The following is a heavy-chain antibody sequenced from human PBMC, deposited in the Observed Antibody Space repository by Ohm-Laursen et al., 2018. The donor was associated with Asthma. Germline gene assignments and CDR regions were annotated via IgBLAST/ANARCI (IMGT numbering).Heavy chain of an antibody. D-gene: IGHD2-8*01. CDR3: AKDRVYGDGLLAYDY. Sequence: SLRLSCAASGFSFNTYSMNWVRQAPGKGLEWVSAISSSGSRLLYADSVRGRFTISRDNAKNSLSLQMNSLRAEDTAVYYCAKDRVYGDGLLAYDYWGQGTLVTVSP. V-gene: IGHV3-21*04. J-gene: IGHJ4*02. CDR1: GFSFNTYS. CDR2: ISSSGSRL.